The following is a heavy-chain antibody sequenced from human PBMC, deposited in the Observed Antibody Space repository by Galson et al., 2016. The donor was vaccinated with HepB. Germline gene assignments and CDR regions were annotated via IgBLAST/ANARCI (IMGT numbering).Heavy chain of an antibody. CDR1: GYSISSGYY. D-gene: IGHD3-10*01. CDR3: ARNNVGGYYYGSGSFGY. CDR2: IYHSGSA. V-gene: IGHV4-38-2*01. Sequence: SETLSLTCAVSGYSISSGYYWGWIRQPPGKGLEWIGSIYHSGSAYYNPSLTSRVTMSIDTSKDQFSLNLSSVTAADTAVYYCARNNVGGYYYGSGSFGYWGQGTLVTVSS. J-gene: IGHJ4*02.